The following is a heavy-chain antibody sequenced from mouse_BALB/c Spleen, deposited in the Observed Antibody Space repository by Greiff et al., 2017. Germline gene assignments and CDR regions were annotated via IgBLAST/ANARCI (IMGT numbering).Heavy chain of an antibody. CDR3: ARSISPIYYYGTWYFDV. J-gene: IGHJ1*01. D-gene: IGHD1-1*01. Sequence: VQLQQSGAELVKPGASVKLSCTASGFNIKDTYMHWVKQRPEQGLEWIGRIDPANGNTKYDPKFQGKATITADTSSNTAYLQLSSLTSEDTAVYYCARSISPIYYYGTWYFDVWGAGTTVTVSS. CDR1: GFNIKDTY. V-gene: IGHV14-3*02. CDR2: IDPANGNT.